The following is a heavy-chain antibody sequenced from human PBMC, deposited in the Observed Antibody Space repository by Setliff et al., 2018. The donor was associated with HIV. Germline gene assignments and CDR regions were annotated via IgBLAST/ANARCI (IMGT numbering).Heavy chain of an antibody. CDR1: GFNFDVYA. V-gene: IGHV3-9*01. CDR2: LSWNGDDI. D-gene: IGHD1-1*01. Sequence: GGSLRLSCAAPGFNFDVYAMHWVRQAPGKGLEWVSGLSWNGDDIDYVDSVRGRFTISRDNAKNSLYLQMNSLKIEDTALYYCVRDRGMGTNYFDFWGQGTLVTVSS. CDR3: VRDRGMGTNYFDF. J-gene: IGHJ4*02.